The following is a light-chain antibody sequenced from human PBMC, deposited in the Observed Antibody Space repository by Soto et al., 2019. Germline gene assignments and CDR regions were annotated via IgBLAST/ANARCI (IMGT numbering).Light chain of an antibody. CDR1: SSDVGGYIY. CDR3: SSYAAISSFYFV. Sequence: QSALTQPPSASGSPGQSVTISCTGTSSDVGGYIYVSWYQQYPGRAPKLMIYEVTKRPSGLPDRFSGSNSGNTASLTVSGLGAVDEADHYCSSYAAISSFYFVFGAGTKRTVL. CDR2: EVT. V-gene: IGLV2-8*01. J-gene: IGLJ3*02.